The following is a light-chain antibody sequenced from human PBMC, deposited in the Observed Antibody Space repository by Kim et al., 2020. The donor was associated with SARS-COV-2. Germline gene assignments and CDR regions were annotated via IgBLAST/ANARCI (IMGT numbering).Light chain of an antibody. CDR1: KDIRNY. J-gene: IGKJ2*01. Sequence: DIQMTQSPSSLSASVGDRVTITCQASKDIRNYLNWYLQKPGKAPKLLIYDASNLETGVPSRFSGSGSGTFFTFTISSLQPEDIATYYCQQYDNVTYTFGQGTKLEI. CDR3: QQYDNVTYT. CDR2: DAS. V-gene: IGKV1-33*01.